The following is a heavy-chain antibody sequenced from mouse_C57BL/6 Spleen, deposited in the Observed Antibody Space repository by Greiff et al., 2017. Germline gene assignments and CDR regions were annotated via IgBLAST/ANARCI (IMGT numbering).Heavy chain of an antibody. CDR1: GYAFSSSW. Sequence: QVQLKQSGPELVKPGASVKISCKASGYAFSSSWMNWVKQRPGKGLEWLGRLYPGDGDTNYNGKFKGKATLTADKSSSTAYMQLSSLTSEDSAVYFGARDSSGFYYFDDWGQGTTLTVSS. D-gene: IGHD3-2*02. CDR3: ARDSSGFYYFDD. J-gene: IGHJ2*01. CDR2: LYPGDGDT. V-gene: IGHV1-82*01.